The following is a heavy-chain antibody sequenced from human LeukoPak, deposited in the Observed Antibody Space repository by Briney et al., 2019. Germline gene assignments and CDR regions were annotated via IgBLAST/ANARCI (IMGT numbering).Heavy chain of an antibody. CDR1: GYTFTSYD. CDR2: MNPNSGNT. V-gene: IGHV1-8*01. CDR3: ATTFTFGGVIVKDY. D-gene: IGHD3-16*02. Sequence: ASVKVSCKASGYTFTSYDINWVRQATGQGLEWTGWMNPNSGNTGYAQKFQGRVTMTRNTSISTAYMELSSLRSEDTAVYYCATTFTFGGVIVKDYWGQGTLVTVSS. J-gene: IGHJ4*02.